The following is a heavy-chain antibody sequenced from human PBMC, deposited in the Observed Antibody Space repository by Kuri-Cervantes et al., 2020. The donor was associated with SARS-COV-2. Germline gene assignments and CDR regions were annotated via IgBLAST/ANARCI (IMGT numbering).Heavy chain of an antibody. CDR2: ISHDGKNK. D-gene: IGHD2-21*01. CDR3: AKDRVGVQDF. V-gene: IGHV3-30*18. Sequence: GESLKISCAASGFDFSRTDMHWVRQAPGKGLEWVAVISHDGKNKKCIASGKGRFTISRDNSQNTLYLHMKSLGSEDTAMYYCAKDRVGVQDFWGQGTLVTVSS. CDR1: GFDFSRTD. J-gene: IGHJ4*02.